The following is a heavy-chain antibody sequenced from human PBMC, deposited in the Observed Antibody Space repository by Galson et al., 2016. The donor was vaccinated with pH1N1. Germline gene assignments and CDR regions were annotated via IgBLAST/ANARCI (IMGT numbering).Heavy chain of an antibody. CDR2: ISPFFGTP. Sequence: SVKVSCKAPGGAFITHTISWVRQAPGQGLEWMGGISPFFGTPNYAQKFQGRVTLSADDSTNTAYMELSSLNSEDTAVYYCARVPRITGTTVWFDPWGQGTTVSVSS. V-gene: IGHV1-69*13. CDR1: GGAFITHT. D-gene: IGHD1-7*01. CDR3: ARVPRITGTTVWFDP. J-gene: IGHJ5*02.